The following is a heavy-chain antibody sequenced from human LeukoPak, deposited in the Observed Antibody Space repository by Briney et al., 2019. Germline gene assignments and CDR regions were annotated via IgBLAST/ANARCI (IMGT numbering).Heavy chain of an antibody. J-gene: IGHJ4*02. CDR2: ISGSGGST. CDR1: GFTFSTYA. D-gene: IGHD3-22*01. CDR3: AKGNTYYYDISGN. Sequence: GGSLRLSCAASGFTFSTYAMSWVRQAPGKGLKWVSSISGSGGSTYYADSVQGRFTISRDNSKNTLYLQMNSLRAEDTAIYYCAKGNTYYYDISGNWGQGTLVTVSS. V-gene: IGHV3-23*01.